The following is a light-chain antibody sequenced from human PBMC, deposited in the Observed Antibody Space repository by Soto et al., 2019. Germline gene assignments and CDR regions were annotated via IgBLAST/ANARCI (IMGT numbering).Light chain of an antibody. Sequence: DIYMTQSPSGLSASLRDRATLTCRASQTISTFLNWYQHKPGKAPKLLIYDASSLESGVPSRFSGSGSGTEFILTISGLQPDDFATYYCQQYHGYSLTFGQGSKVDI. CDR1: QTISTF. CDR2: DAS. J-gene: IGKJ1*01. V-gene: IGKV1-5*01. CDR3: QQYHGYSLT.